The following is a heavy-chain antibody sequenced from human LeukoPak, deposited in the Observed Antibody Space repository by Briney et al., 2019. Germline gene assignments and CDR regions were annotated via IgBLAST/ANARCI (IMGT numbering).Heavy chain of an antibody. CDR1: GGSISSSNW. CDR3: ARKASYYYGSGSYYSEYFDY. Sequence: SETLSLTCAVSGGSISSSNWWSWIRQPPGKGLEWIGYIYYSGSTNYNPSLKSRVTISVDTSKNQFSLKLSSVTAADTAVYYCARKASYYYGSGSYYSEYFDYWGQGTLVTVSS. V-gene: IGHV4-61*01. CDR2: IYYSGST. J-gene: IGHJ4*02. D-gene: IGHD3-10*01.